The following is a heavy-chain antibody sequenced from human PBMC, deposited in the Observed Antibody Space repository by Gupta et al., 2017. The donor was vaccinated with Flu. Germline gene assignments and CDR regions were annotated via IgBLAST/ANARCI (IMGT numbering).Heavy chain of an antibody. CDR3: AQRSYYGMDV. V-gene: IGHV3-33*01. CDR2: MSSDESKK. Sequence: QVQLVESGGGVVQPGRSLRLSCAASGFTFSTYGMHWVRQAPGKGLEWVALMSSDESKKYYADSVKGRFTISRDNSKNTLYLQMNSLRAEDTAIYYCAQRSYYGMDVWAKGPRSPSP. CDR1: GFTFSTYG. J-gene: IGHJ6*02.